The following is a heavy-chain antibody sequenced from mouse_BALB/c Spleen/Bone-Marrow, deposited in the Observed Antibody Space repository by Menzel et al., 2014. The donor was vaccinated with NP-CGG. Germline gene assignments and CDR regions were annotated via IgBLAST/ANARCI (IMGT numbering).Heavy chain of an antibody. CDR3: SRGEDYDGDAMDY. Sequence: EVMLVESGGGLVQPGGSRKLSCAASGSTFSNFGMHWVRQAPEKGLEWVAYISGGSSSIYYGDTVKGRFTISRDNPKNTLFLQMTSLRSEDTAMYFCSRGEDYDGDAMDYWGQGTSITVSS. CDR2: ISGGSSSI. D-gene: IGHD2-4*01. CDR1: GSTFSNFG. J-gene: IGHJ4*01. V-gene: IGHV5-17*02.